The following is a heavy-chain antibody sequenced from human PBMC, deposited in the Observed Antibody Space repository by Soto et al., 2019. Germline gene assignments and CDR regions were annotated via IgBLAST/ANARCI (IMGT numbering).Heavy chain of an antibody. D-gene: IGHD1-26*01. Sequence: QVQLQESGPGLVKPSQTLSLTCTVSGGSITSGGYYWSWIRQHPGKGLEWIGYIYYRGSTYYNPSLKSRVTISVDTSKNQFSLKLSSVTAADTAVYYWAGIYSGSPGGTLRYWGQGTLVTVSS. CDR1: GGSITSGGYY. V-gene: IGHV4-31*03. CDR2: IYYRGST. CDR3: AGIYSGSPGGTLRY. J-gene: IGHJ4*02.